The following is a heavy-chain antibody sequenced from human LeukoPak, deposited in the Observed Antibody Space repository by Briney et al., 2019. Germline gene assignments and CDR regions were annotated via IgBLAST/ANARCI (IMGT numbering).Heavy chain of an antibody. CDR2: INAGNGYT. D-gene: IGHD1-26*01. V-gene: IGHV1-3*01. CDR3: ARESGSYYPYAFDI. CDR1: GYTFTSYT. J-gene: IGHJ3*02. Sequence: ASVKVSCKASGYTFTSYTIHWVHQAPGQRLEWMGWINAGNGYTKYSQKFQDRVTITRDTSASTAYMELSSLGSEDTAVYYCARESGSYYPYAFDIWGQGTMVTVSS.